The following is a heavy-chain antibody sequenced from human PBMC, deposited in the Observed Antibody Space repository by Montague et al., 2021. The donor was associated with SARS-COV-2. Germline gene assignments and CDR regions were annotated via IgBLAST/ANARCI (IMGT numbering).Heavy chain of an antibody. J-gene: IGHJ4*02. V-gene: IGHV4-59*08. CDR2: DLYNKGT. CDR1: GVSVTDDY. Sequence: SETLSLTCTVSGVSVTDDYWSWRRQPPGKGVEGGGDDLYNKGTNFNQSLKRRVAISVDASKNQFSLRRTSVTAADTAFYYCVRNPHYDGLNGPPDFWDQGTLVTVSS. CDR3: VRNPHYDGLNGPPDF. D-gene: IGHD3-9*01.